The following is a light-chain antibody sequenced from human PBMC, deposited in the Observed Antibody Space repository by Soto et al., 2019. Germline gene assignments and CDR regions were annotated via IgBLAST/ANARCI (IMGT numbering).Light chain of an antibody. CDR2: EVT. CDR3: SSYANNHYV. V-gene: IGLV2-14*01. J-gene: IGLJ1*01. CDR1: TSDVGGDKF. Sequence: QSALTQPASVSGPPGQSIAITCTGTTSDVGGDKFVSWYQHHPGKAPELMIYEVTNRPSGVSDRFSGSKSGNTASLTISGLQAEDEADYYCSSYANNHYVFGTGTKVTVL.